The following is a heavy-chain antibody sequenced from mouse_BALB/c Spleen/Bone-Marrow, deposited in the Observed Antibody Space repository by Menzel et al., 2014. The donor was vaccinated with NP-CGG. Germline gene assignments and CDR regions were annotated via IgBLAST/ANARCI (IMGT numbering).Heavy chain of an antibody. V-gene: IGHV1-7*01. CDR3: AGYYYGEGFAY. J-gene: IGHJ3*01. CDR1: GYTFTSYW. D-gene: IGHD1-1*01. CDR2: INPSSGYN. Sequence: VQLQQSGAELAKPGASVKMSCKASGYTFTSYWMHWVKQRPGQGLEWIGYINPSSGYNEYNQKFKDKATLTADKSSSTAYMRLSSLTSEDSAVYYCAGYYYGEGFAYWGQGTLVTVSA.